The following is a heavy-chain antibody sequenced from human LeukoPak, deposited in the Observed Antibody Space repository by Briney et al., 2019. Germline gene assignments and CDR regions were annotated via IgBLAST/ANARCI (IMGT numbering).Heavy chain of an antibody. D-gene: IGHD3-16*02. CDR1: GFTFSSYA. CDR3: ARLPFTFGGVIPYFDY. CDR2: ISGSGGST. V-gene: IGHV3-23*01. Sequence: GGSLRLSCAASGFTFSSYAMSWARQAPGKGLEWVSAISGSGGSTYYADSVKGRFTISRDNSKNTLYLQMNSLRAEDTAVYYCARLPFTFGGVIPYFDYWGQGTLVTVSS. J-gene: IGHJ4*02.